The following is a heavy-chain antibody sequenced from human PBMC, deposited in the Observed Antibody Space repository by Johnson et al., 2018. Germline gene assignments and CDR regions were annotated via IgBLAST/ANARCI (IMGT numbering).Heavy chain of an antibody. V-gene: IGHV3-21*01. J-gene: IGHJ3*02. Sequence: VQLVESGGGLVKPGGSLRLSCAASGFTFSSYSMNWVRQAPGKGLEWVSSISSSSTYIYYADSVKGRFTVSRDNAKNSLFLQMNSLRAEDTAGYYCARDQGGDAFDIWGQGTMVTVSS. CDR1: GFTFSSYS. CDR3: ARDQGGDAFDI. CDR2: ISSSSTYI. D-gene: IGHD3-16*01.